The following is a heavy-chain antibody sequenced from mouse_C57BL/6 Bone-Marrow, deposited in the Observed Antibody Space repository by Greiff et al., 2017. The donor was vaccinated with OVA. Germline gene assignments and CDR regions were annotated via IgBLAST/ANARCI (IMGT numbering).Heavy chain of an antibody. J-gene: IGHJ4*01. V-gene: IGHV5-12*01. CDR3: ARHGSIYYDMDY. Sequence: EVHLVESGGGLVQPGGSLKLSCAASGFTFRDYYMYWVRQTPEKRLEWVAYISNGGGSPYYPDTVKGRFTISRDNAKNTQTLQRRRLKSEDTAMYCCARHGSIYYDMDYWGQGTSVTVSS. CDR2: ISNGGGSP. CDR1: GFTFRDYY. D-gene: IGHD2-10*02.